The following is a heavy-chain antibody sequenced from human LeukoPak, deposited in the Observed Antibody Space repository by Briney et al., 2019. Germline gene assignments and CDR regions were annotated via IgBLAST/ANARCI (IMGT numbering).Heavy chain of an antibody. CDR2: ISSSSTYI. J-gene: IGHJ6*03. CDR3: ARDHSNARGYFMDV. V-gene: IGHV3-21*01. CDR1: GFTLSSYS. D-gene: IGHD4-11*01. Sequence: PGGSLRLSCAASGFTLSSYSMNWVRQAPGKGLEWVSSISSSSTYIYYADSVKGRFTISRDNAKNSLYLQMNSLRAEDTAVYYCARDHSNARGYFMDVWGKGTTVTVSS.